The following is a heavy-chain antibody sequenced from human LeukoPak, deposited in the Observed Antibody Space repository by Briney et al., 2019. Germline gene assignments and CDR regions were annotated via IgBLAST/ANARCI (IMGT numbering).Heavy chain of an antibody. V-gene: IGHV3-30*03. CDR3: ARDDITMVRGVIRDYYYYYMDV. Sequence: GGSLRLSCAASGFTFSSYGMHWVRQAPGKGLEWVAVISYDGSNKYYADSVKGRFTISRDNSKNTLYLQMNSLRAEDTAVYYCARDDITMVRGVIRDYYYYYMDVWGKGTTVTISS. CDR1: GFTFSSYG. CDR2: ISYDGSNK. J-gene: IGHJ6*03. D-gene: IGHD3-10*01.